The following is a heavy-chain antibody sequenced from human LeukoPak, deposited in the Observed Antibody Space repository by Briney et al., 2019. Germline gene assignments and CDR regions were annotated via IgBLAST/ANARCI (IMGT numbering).Heavy chain of an antibody. V-gene: IGHV3-33*06. D-gene: IGHD5-12*01. CDR2: IWYDGSNK. Sequence: PGRSLRLSCAASGLTFRNYGMHWVRQAPGKGLEWVAVIWYDGSNKYYADSVKGRFTISRDNSKNTLYLQMNSLRAVDTAVYYCAKALLGSGSYFDYWGQGTLVTVSS. CDR1: GLTFRNYG. J-gene: IGHJ4*02. CDR3: AKALLGSGSYFDY.